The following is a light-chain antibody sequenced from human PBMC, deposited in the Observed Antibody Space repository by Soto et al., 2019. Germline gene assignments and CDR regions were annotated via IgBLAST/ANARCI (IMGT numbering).Light chain of an antibody. CDR3: CSFAGSYTLYV. Sequence: QPRAGKECTSRSVTNHYNENSSDVGGYSYVSWFQQHPGKAPKLMIYDVSKRPSGVPDRFSGSKSGNTASLTISGLQAEDEADYYCCSFAGSYTLYVFGTGTKVTVL. CDR2: DVS. CDR1: SSDVGGYSY. J-gene: IGLJ1*01. V-gene: IGLV2-11*01.